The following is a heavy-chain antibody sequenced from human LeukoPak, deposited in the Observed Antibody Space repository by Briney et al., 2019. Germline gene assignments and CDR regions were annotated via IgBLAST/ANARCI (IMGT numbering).Heavy chain of an antibody. Sequence: ASVKVSCKASGYTFTSYGISWVRQAPGQGLEWMGWISAYNGNTNYAQKLQDRVTMTTDTSTSTAYMELRSLRSDDTAVYYCARDRDCSSTSCYSRWWDYWGQGTLVTVSS. D-gene: IGHD2-2*02. CDR3: ARDRDCSSTSCYSRWWDY. V-gene: IGHV1-18*01. J-gene: IGHJ4*02. CDR2: ISAYNGNT. CDR1: GYTFTSYG.